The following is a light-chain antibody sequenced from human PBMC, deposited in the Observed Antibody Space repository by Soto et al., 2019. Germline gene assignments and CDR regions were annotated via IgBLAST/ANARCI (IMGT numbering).Light chain of an antibody. CDR3: QQYNSYSLLS. Sequence: TKFPSTLLASVGKRETITCRASKSISTWLAWEQQKPGKAPKLLIYDASTLESGVPSRFSGSGSGTEFTLTISSLQPDDFATYFCQQYNSYSLLSFGGGTKVDIK. CDR1: KSISTW. J-gene: IGKJ4*01. CDR2: DAS. V-gene: IGKV1-5*01.